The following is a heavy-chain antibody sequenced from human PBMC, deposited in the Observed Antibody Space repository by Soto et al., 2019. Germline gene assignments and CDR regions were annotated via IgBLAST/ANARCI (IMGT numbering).Heavy chain of an antibody. CDR3: ARWGIAAGDY. Sequence: QVQLVESGGGVVQPGRSLRLSCAASGFTFSSYGMHWVRQAPGKGLEWVAVIWYDGSNKYYADSVKCRFTIPRDNSKNTLYLQMNSLRAEDTAVYYCARWGIAAGDYWGQGPLVTVSS. D-gene: IGHD6-13*01. V-gene: IGHV3-33*01. CDR2: IWYDGSNK. J-gene: IGHJ4*02. CDR1: GFTFSSYG.